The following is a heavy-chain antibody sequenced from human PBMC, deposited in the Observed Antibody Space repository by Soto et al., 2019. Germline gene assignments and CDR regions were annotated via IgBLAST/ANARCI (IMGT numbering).Heavy chain of an antibody. CDR1: GFTFTLYS. CDR2: INGGSGKT. Sequence: QVQLVQSGAEVKKPGASVKVSCRASGFTFTLYSMHWVRQASGQRLEWMGWINGGSGKTKYSKKFQGRVTIARDTSATTAYMEVSSLRSEDTAVYYCARYSGNYQDAFDIWGQGTMVTVSS. V-gene: IGHV1-3*01. J-gene: IGHJ3*02. D-gene: IGHD1-26*01. CDR3: ARYSGNYQDAFDI.